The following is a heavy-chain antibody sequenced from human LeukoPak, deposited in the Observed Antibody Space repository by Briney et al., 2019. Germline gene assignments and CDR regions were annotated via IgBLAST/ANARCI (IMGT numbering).Heavy chain of an antibody. CDR3: ARFELVAALDL. J-gene: IGHJ4*02. Sequence: GGSLRLSCAASGFSFNAYWMAWVRQAPGTGLEWVANINPAGSEAFHVDPVKGRFSISRDHAKNLVYLQMNSLRAEDTAVYYCARFELVAALDLWGPGTLVTVSS. V-gene: IGHV3-7*01. D-gene: IGHD5-12*01. CDR2: INPAGSEA. CDR1: GFSFNAYW.